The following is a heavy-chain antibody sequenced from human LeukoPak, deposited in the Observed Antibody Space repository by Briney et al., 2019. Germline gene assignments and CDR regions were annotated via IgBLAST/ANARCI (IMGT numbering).Heavy chain of an antibody. V-gene: IGHV1-46*01. J-gene: IGHJ5*02. CDR3: ARAGAARPWWFDP. CDR1: GYTFTSYY. Sequence: GASVKVSCKASGYTFTSYYMHWVRQAPGEGLEWMGIINPSGGSTSYAQKFQGRVTMTRDMSTSTVYMELSSLRSDDTAVYYCARAGAARPWWFDPWGQGTLVTVSS. D-gene: IGHD6-6*01. CDR2: INPSGGST.